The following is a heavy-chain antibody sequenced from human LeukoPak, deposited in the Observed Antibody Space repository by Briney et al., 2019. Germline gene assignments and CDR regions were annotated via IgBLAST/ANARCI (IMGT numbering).Heavy chain of an antibody. CDR3: ARSDYHGSGSHTVFDAFDI. J-gene: IGHJ3*02. V-gene: IGHV3-30-3*01. CDR1: GFTFSSYA. Sequence: GGSLRLSCAASGFTFSSYAMHWVRQAPGKGLEWVALVSSDGGNKYYTDSMKGRFTISRDNSKNTLYLQLSGLRAEDTAVYYCARSDYHGSGSHTVFDAFDIWGQGTRVTVSS. D-gene: IGHD3-10*01. CDR2: VSSDGGNK.